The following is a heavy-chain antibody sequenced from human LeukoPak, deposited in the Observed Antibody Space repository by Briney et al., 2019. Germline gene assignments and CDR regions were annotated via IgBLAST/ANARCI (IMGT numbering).Heavy chain of an antibody. Sequence: GASVKVSCKASGYTFTSYYMHWVRQAPGQGLEWMGIINPSGGSTSYAQKFQGRVTMTRDMSTSTAYMELSRLRSDDTAVYYCARFLDCSSTSCYFWFDPWGQGTLVTVSS. J-gene: IGHJ5*02. CDR2: INPSGGST. D-gene: IGHD2-2*01. V-gene: IGHV1-46*01. CDR1: GYTFTSYY. CDR3: ARFLDCSSTSCYFWFDP.